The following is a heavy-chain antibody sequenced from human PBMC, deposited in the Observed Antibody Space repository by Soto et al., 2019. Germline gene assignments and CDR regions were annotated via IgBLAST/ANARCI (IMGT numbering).Heavy chain of an antibody. CDR2: INHSGST. Sequence: QVQLQQWGAGLLKPSETLSLTCAVYGGSFSGYYWTWIRQPPWTGLEWIGEINHSGSTNYNPSLKRRVTISVDTSKNQFSLKLTSVTAADTAVYYCARDKITGLFDYWGQGTLVTVSS. D-gene: IGHD2-8*02. J-gene: IGHJ4*02. CDR1: GGSFSGYY. CDR3: ARDKITGLFDY. V-gene: IGHV4-34*01.